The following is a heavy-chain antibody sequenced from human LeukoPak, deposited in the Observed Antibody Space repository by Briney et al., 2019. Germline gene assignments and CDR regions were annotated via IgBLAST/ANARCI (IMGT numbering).Heavy chain of an antibody. CDR1: GYTFTGHY. CDR3: ARDMWELPSAYYYDY. J-gene: IGHJ4*02. D-gene: IGHD1-26*01. Sequence: ASVKASCKASGYTFTGHYLNWLRQAPGQGLEWRGRINPNSGDIKYADKFQGRVIMTRDTSTSTDYMELNGMTSDDTASYYCARDMWELPSAYYYDYWGQGSLVTVSS. CDR2: INPNSGDI. V-gene: IGHV1-2*06.